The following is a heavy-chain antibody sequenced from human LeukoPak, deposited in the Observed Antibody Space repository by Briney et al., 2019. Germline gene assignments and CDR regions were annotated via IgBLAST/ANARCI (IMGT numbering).Heavy chain of an antibody. CDR1: GYTFTSYG. V-gene: IGHV1-18*01. Sequence: ASVKVSCKASGYTFTSYGISWVRQAPGQGLEWMGWISAYNGNTNYAQKLQGRVTMTTDTSTSTAYMELRSLRSDDTAVYYCARRPTYLGYCSGGSCYSSYYYYGMDVWGQGTTVTVS. CDR3: ARRPTYLGYCSGGSCYSSYYYYGMDV. CDR2: ISAYNGNT. J-gene: IGHJ6*02. D-gene: IGHD2-15*01.